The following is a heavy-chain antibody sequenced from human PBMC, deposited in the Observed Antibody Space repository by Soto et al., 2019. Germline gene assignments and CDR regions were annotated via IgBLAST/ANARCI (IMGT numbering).Heavy chain of an antibody. D-gene: IGHD1-1*01. V-gene: IGHV3-30*18. Sequence: QVQLVESGGGVVQPGRSLRLSCAASGFTLSDYGMHWVRQAPGKGLEWVAMISHDGTTKYWADSEKGRFTISRDNSKNALSLQMNSLRAEDTAVYYCAKDRRDGEYNSVYDFWGQGALVTVSS. J-gene: IGHJ4*02. CDR2: ISHDGTTK. CDR3: AKDRRDGEYNSVYDF. CDR1: GFTLSDYG.